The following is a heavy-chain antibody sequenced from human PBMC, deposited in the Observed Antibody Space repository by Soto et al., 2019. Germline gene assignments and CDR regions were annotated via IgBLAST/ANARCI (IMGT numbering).Heavy chain of an antibody. CDR1: GFPFINYA. CDR2: ISSMGDKS. CDR3: AKVPTIFGVVTTYFDY. Sequence: GGSLRLSCAASGFPFINYAINWVRQAPGKGLEWVSAISSMGDKSYFADSVRGRFTISRDNSKNTVYLQMNNLRVDDTAIYYCAKVPTIFGVVTTYFDYWGQGTLVTVSS. J-gene: IGHJ4*01. D-gene: IGHD3-3*01. V-gene: IGHV3-23*01.